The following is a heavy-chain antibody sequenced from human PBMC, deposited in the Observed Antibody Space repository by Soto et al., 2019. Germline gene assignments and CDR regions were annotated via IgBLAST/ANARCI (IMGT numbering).Heavy chain of an antibody. CDR2: IYSTGTI. D-gene: IGHD3-10*01. CDR1: GDYISYYS. CDR3: ARDVFGRNTRAFDP. V-gene: IGHV4-4*07. Sequence: QVQLQESGPGLVKPSETLSLTCTVSGDYISYYSWAWIRQPAGKGLEWIGRIYSTGTISYNPSLKSRATMSVDTSKNQFSLKLTSVNAADTALYYCARDVFGRNTRAFDPWGQGTLVTVSS. J-gene: IGHJ5*02.